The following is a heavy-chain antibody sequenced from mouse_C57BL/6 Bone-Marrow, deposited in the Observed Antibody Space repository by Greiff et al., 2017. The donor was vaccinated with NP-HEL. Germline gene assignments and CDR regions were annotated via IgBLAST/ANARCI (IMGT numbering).Heavy chain of an antibody. CDR2: ISDGGSYT. D-gene: IGHD1-1*01. J-gene: IGHJ4*01. Sequence: EVKLMESGGGLVKPGGSLKLSCAASGFTFSSYAMSWVRQTPEKRLEWVATISDGGSYTYYPDNVKGRFTISRDNAKNNLYLQMSHLKSEDTAMYYCAREATVVATYAMDYWGQGTSVTGSS. CDR3: AREATVVATYAMDY. CDR1: GFTFSSYA. V-gene: IGHV5-4*01.